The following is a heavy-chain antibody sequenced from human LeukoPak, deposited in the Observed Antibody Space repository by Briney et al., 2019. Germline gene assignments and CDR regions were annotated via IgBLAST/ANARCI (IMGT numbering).Heavy chain of an antibody. D-gene: IGHD2/OR15-2a*01. V-gene: IGHV3-7*01. CDR2: IDRDGRMQ. J-gene: IGHJ6*03. CDR3: TGGSDKVLSGEYCYYMDV. CDR1: GFTTHYW. Sequence: GGSLRLSCTASGFTTHYWLNWVRQSPGKGLEGVAKIDRDGRMQAYVDSVEGRFTISRDSAKNSQDLQIHSLRAEDTAVYYCTGGSDKVLSGEYCYYMDVWGKGTTVTVSS.